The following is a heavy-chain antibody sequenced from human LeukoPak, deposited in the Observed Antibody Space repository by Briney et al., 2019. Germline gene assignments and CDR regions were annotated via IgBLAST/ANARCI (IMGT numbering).Heavy chain of an antibody. CDR2: ISGSGGST. CDR1: GFTFSSYA. J-gene: IGHJ6*04. V-gene: IGHV3-23*01. CDR3: AKSTSSSWYSPAHYYYGMDV. Sequence: QPGGSLRLSCAASGFTFSSYAMSWVRQAPGKGLEWVSAISGSGGSTYYADSVKGRFTISRDNSKNTLYLQMNSLRAEDTAVYYCAKSTSSSWYSPAHYYYGMDVWGKGTTVTVSS. D-gene: IGHD6-13*01.